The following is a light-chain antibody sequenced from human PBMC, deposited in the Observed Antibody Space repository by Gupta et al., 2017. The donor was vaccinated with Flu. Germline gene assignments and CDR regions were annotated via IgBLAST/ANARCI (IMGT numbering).Light chain of an antibody. CDR3: AAWDDSLNGHYV. CDR2: GNN. V-gene: IGLV1-44*01. Sequence: QSVLAQPPSVSGTPGQRVTISCSGSNSNLGSNTVNWYQQVPGPAPKLLMYGNNQGPSGGPDRFSGSKSGTSASLAISGLQSEDEADYYCAAWDDSLNGHYVFGTGTKVTVL. J-gene: IGLJ1*01. CDR1: NSNLGSNT.